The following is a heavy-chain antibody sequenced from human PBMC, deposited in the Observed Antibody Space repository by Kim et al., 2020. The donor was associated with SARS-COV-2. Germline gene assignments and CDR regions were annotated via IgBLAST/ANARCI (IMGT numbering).Heavy chain of an antibody. CDR3: ARTRITISFAVGNNSGDV. CDR2: IYYSGST. CDR1: GGSISSSSYY. Sequence: SETLSLTCTVSGGSISSSSYYWGWIRQPPGKGLEWIGSIYYSGSTYYNPSLKSRVTISVDTSKNQFSLKLSSVTAADTAVYYCARTRITISFAVGNNSGDVWGQGTTVTVSS. V-gene: IGHV4-39*01. D-gene: IGHD3-9*01. J-gene: IGHJ6*02.